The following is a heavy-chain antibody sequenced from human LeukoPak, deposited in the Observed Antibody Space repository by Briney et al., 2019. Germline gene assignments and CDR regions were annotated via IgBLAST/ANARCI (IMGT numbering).Heavy chain of an antibody. V-gene: IGHV3-33*01. CDR1: GFTFSSYG. Sequence: PGGSLRLSCAASGFTFSSYGMHWVRQAPGKGLEWVAVIWYDGSNKYYAAYVKGRFTISRDNSKNTLYMQMNSLRAEDTAVYYCARDRIVGATSYYGMDVWGQGTTVTVSS. CDR3: ARDRIVGATSYYGMDV. CDR2: IWYDGSNK. D-gene: IGHD1-26*01. J-gene: IGHJ6*02.